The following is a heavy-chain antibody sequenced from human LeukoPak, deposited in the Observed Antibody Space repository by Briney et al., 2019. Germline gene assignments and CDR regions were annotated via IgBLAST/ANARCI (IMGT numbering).Heavy chain of an antibody. CDR2: IYYSGST. V-gene: IGHV4-59*01. J-gene: IGHJ5*02. Sequence: SETLSLTCTVSGGSISSYYWSWIRQPPGKGLEWIGYIYYSGSTNYNPSLKSRVTISVDTSKNQFSLKLSSVTAADTAVYYCARMSCSSTSCYMGWFDPWGQGTLVTVSS. CDR1: GGSISSYY. D-gene: IGHD2-2*02. CDR3: ARMSCSSTSCYMGWFDP.